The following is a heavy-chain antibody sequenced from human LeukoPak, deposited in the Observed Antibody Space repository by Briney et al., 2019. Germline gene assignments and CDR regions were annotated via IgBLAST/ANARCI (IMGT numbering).Heavy chain of an antibody. Sequence: SETLSLTCTVSGGSISSSSYYWGWIRQPPGKGLEWIGSIYYSGSTYYNPSLKSRVTISVDTSKNQFSLKLSSVTAADTAVYYCARSFWTAYLPDSFDIWGQGTMVTVSS. D-gene: IGHD3/OR15-3a*01. J-gene: IGHJ3*02. CDR3: ARSFWTAYLPDSFDI. CDR1: GGSISSSSYY. V-gene: IGHV4-39*07. CDR2: IYYSGST.